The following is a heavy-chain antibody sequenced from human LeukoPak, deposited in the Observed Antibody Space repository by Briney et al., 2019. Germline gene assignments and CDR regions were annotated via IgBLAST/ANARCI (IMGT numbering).Heavy chain of an antibody. D-gene: IGHD1-26*01. CDR2: INHSGST. CDR3: ARCESILRELSHFDY. J-gene: IGHJ4*02. Sequence: PSETLSLTCAVYGGSFSGYYWSWIRQPPGKGLEWTGEINHSGSTNYNPSLKSRVTISVDTSKDQFSLKLSSVTAADTAVYYCARCESILRELSHFDYWGQGTLVTVSS. V-gene: IGHV4-34*01. CDR1: GGSFSGYY.